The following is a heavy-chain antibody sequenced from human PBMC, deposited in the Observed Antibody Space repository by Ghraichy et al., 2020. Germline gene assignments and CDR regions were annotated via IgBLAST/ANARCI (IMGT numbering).Heavy chain of an antibody. J-gene: IGHJ5*02. CDR1: GFTFSSYS. CDR3: ARDHRSSSWSGCP. D-gene: IGHD6-13*01. CDR2: ISSSSSYI. Sequence: GESLNISCAASGFTFSSYSMNWVRQAPGKGLEWVSSISSSSSYIYYADSVKGRFTISRDNAKNSLYLQMNSLRAEDTAVYYCARDHRSSSWSGCPWGQGTLVTVSS. V-gene: IGHV3-21*01.